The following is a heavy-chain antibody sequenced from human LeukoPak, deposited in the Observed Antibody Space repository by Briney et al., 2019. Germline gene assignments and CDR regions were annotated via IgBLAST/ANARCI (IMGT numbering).Heavy chain of an antibody. CDR3: ARTYGDYGSDN. Sequence: GGSLRLSCAPSGFTPSVDWTSCVAQAPGKGLEWVANIKQDGSEKYYVDSVKGRFTISRDNAKNSLYLQMNSVRAEDTAVYFCARTYGDYGSDNWGQGTRVPVSS. CDR1: GFTPSVDW. V-gene: IGHV3-7*05. CDR2: IKQDGSEK. J-gene: IGHJ4*02. D-gene: IGHD4-17*01.